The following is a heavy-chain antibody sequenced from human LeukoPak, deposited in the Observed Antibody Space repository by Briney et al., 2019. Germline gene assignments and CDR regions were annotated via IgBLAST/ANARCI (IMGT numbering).Heavy chain of an antibody. V-gene: IGHV4-34*01. CDR1: EFMFSDYW. CDR3: ARGRYRSGSHFDY. CDR2: INHSGST. Sequence: GSLRLSCAASEFMFSDYWMSWVRQAPGKGPEWIGEINHSGSTNYNPSLKSRVTISVDTSKNQFSLKLSSVTAADTAVYYCARGRYRSGSHFDYWGQGTLVTVSS. J-gene: IGHJ4*02. D-gene: IGHD5-12*01.